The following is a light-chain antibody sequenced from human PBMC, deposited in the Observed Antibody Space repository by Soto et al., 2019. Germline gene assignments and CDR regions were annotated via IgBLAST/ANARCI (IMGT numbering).Light chain of an antibody. CDR1: QSVSSNH. J-gene: IGKJ2*01. CDR2: GAS. Sequence: EIVLTQSPGTLSLSPGEGATLSCRASQSVSSNHLAWYQQKPGQAPRLLIFGASSRASDIPDRFSGSGSGTDFTLTISRLEPEDFAIYYCQQYNKWPFTFGQGAKIEIK. CDR3: QQYNKWPFT. V-gene: IGKV3-20*01.